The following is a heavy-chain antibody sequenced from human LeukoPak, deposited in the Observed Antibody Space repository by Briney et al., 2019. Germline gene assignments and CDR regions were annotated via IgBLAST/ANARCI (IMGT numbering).Heavy chain of an antibody. CDR2: INHSGST. V-gene: IGHV4-34*01. Sequence: SETLSLTCAVYGGSFSGYYWSWIRQPPGKGLEWIGEINHSGSTNYNPSLKSRVTISVDTSKSQFSLKLSSVTAADTAVYYCAYSSGWYWFDPWGQGTLVTVSS. CDR1: GGSFSGYY. CDR3: AYSSGWYWFDP. J-gene: IGHJ5*02. D-gene: IGHD6-19*01.